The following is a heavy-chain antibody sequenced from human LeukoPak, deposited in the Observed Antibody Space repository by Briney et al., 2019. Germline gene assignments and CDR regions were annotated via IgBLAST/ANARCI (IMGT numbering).Heavy chain of an antibody. CDR2: ITHSEST. D-gene: IGHD3-3*01. J-gene: IGHJ1*01. CDR3: ARHPSGWVFQH. Sequence: SETLSLTCAVYVGSFSGYYWSWIRQPPGKGLEWIGEITHSESTNYNPSLRSRVTISVDTFKNQFSLKLSSVTAADTAVYYCARHPSGWVFQHWGQGTLVTVSS. CDR1: VGSFSGYY. V-gene: IGHV4-34*01.